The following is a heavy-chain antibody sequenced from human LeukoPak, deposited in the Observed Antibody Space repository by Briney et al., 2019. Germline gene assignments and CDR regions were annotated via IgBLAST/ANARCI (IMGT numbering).Heavy chain of an antibody. J-gene: IGHJ3*02. CDR1: GFTFSSYA. CDR3: ARVYQGGSYSNAFDI. CDR2: ISYDGSNK. D-gene: IGHD1-26*01. V-gene: IGHV3-30-3*01. Sequence: PGGSLRLSCAASGFTFSSYAMHWVRQAPGKGLEWVAVISYDGSNKYYADSVKGRFTISRDNSKNTLYLQMNSLRAEDTAVYYCARVYQGGSYSNAFDIWGQGTMVTVSS.